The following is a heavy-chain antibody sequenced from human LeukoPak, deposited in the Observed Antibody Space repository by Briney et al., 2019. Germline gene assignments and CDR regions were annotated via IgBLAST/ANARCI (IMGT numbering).Heavy chain of an antibody. D-gene: IGHD6-13*01. CDR1: GGSISTYY. V-gene: IGHV4-59*01. CDR3: ARTGSWYYYFDY. CDR2: IYYTGTT. J-gene: IGHJ4*02. Sequence: SETLSLTCTVSGGSISTYYWTWIRQPPGKGLEWIGYIYYTGTTNYNPSLKGRVTISVDTPKNQFSLKLSSVTAADTAVYYCARTGSWYYYFDYWGQGALVTVSS.